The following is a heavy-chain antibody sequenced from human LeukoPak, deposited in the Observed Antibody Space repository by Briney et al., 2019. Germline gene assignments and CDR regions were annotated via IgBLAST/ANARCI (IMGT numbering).Heavy chain of an antibody. J-gene: IGHJ4*02. CDR1: GGSIRYSTSY. CDR3: ARRGRGSYLIFYFDY. Sequence: PSETLSLTCTVSGGSIRYSTSYWGWIRQPPGKGLEWIGSIYYSGSTYYNPSLKRRVTISVDTSKNQFSLKLSSVTAADTAVYYCARRGRGSYLIFYFDYWGQGTLVTVSS. V-gene: IGHV4-39*07. D-gene: IGHD3-16*01. CDR2: IYYSGST.